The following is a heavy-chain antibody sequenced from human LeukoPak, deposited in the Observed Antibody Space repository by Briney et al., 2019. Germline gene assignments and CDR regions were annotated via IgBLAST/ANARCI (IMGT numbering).Heavy chain of an antibody. D-gene: IGHD1-20*01. CDR2: INPNSGGT. J-gene: IGHJ6*03. Sequence: GASVKVSCKASGYTFTGYYMHWVRQAPGQGLEWMGWINPNSGGTNYAQTFQGRVTMTRDTSISTAYMELSRLRSDDTAVYYCARDPGIPGTDNYLDVWGKGTTVTVSS. CDR1: GYTFTGYY. V-gene: IGHV1-2*02. CDR3: ARDPGIPGTDNYLDV.